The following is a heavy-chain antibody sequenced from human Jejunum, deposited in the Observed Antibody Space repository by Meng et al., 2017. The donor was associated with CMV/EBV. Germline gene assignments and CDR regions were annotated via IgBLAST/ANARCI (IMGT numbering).Heavy chain of an antibody. D-gene: IGHD3-22*01. CDR3: AKDDRGVQSN. J-gene: IGHJ4*02. CDR2: ISATGRSP. Sequence: EVALLGSGGGLVPPGGSLRLSCAASGFTFNDMSWVRQAPGKGLEWVSAISATGRSPYYADSVKGRFTISRDNSKNTLFLQVSSLRAEDTAIYYCAKDDRGVQSNWGQGTLVTVSS. V-gene: IGHV3-23*01. CDR1: GFTFND.